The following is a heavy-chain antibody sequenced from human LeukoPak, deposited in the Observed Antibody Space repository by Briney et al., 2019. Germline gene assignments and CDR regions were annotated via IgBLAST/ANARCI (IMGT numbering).Heavy chain of an antibody. J-gene: IGHJ6*03. V-gene: IGHV1-18*01. CDR3: ARLKSRDIAAADDDYYMDV. CDR2: ISAYNGNT. D-gene: IGHD6-13*01. Sequence: ASVKVSCKASGYTFTSYGISWVRQAPGQGLEWMGWISAYNGNTNYAQKLQGRVTMTTDTSTSTAYMELRSLRSDDTAVYYCARLKSRDIAAADDDYYMDVWGKGTTVTVSS. CDR1: GYTFTSYG.